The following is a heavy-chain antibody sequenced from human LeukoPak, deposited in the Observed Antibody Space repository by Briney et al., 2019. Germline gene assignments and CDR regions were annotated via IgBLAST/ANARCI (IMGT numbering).Heavy chain of an antibody. D-gene: IGHD6-19*01. CDR3: ARDNPVAGNRGIDY. CDR1: GDSNSSYY. CDR2: IYTTGSS. V-gene: IGHV4-4*07. Sequence: PSETLSLTCTVSGDSNSSYYWSWIRQPAGKGLEWLGRIYTTGSSNYNPSLKSRVTMSVDTSKNQFSLKLSSVTAADTAVYYCARDNPVAGNRGIDYWGQGTLVTVCS. J-gene: IGHJ4*02.